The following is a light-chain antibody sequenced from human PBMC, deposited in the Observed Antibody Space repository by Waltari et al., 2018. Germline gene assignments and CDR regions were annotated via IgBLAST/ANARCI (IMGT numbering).Light chain of an antibody. J-gene: IGKJ2*01. CDR2: EVS. Sequence: DIVMTQTPLSLSVTPGQPASISCKSSQSLLHSDGKTYLYWYLQKPGQSPQLLIYEVSSRICGVRDRFSGSGSGTDFTLKISSGGAEDVEVYYCMRSIHRPPKYTFGQGTKLEI. CDR3: MRSIHRPPKYT. CDR1: QSLLHSDGKTY. V-gene: IGKV2-29*02.